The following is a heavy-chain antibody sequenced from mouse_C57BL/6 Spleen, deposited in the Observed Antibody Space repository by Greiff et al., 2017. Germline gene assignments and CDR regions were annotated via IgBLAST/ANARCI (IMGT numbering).Heavy chain of an antibody. CDR3: ARGTGTLFDY. CDR2: IYPGSGNT. D-gene: IGHD4-1*01. Sequence: VQLQQSGPELVKPGASVKISCKASGYSFTSYYIHWVKQRPGQGLEWIGWIYPGSGNTKYNEKFKGKATLTADTSSSTAYMQLSSLTSEDSAVYYCARGTGTLFDYWGQGTTLTVSS. CDR1: GYSFTSYY. V-gene: IGHV1-66*01. J-gene: IGHJ2*01.